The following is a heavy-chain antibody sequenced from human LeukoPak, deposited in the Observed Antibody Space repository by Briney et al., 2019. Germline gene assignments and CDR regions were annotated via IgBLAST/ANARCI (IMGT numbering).Heavy chain of an antibody. CDR1: GGTFSSYA. Sequence: SVKVSCKASGGTFSSYAISWVRQAPGQGLEWMGRIIPIFGTANYAQKFQGRVTITTDESTSTAYMELSSLRSEDTAVYYCATHRKNYYDSSGYYGNSFGYRGQGTLVTVSS. CDR2: IIPIFGTA. V-gene: IGHV1-69*05. D-gene: IGHD3-22*01. J-gene: IGHJ4*02. CDR3: ATHRKNYYDSSGYYGNSFGY.